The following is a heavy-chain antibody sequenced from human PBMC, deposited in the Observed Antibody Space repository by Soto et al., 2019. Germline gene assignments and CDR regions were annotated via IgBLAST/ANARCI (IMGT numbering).Heavy chain of an antibody. CDR1: GFTFSSFS. J-gene: IGHJ5*02. D-gene: IGHD3-3*01. V-gene: IGHV3-21*01. CDR2: ISSSSSYI. CDR3: ARSYDFWSGYYTAP. Sequence: GGSLRLFCAASGFTFSSFSMNWVRQAPGKGLEWVSSISSSSSYIYYADSVKGRFTISRDNAKNSLYLQMNSLRAEDTAVYYCARSYDFWSGYYTAPWGQGTLVTVSS.